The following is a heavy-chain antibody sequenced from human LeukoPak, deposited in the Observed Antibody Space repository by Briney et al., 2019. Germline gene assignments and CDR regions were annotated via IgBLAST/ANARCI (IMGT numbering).Heavy chain of an antibody. J-gene: IGHJ5*02. V-gene: IGHV4-39*07. CDR1: GGSISSNNYY. CDR3: ARSLVVGATYPYH. D-gene: IGHD1-26*01. CDR2: MYYSGST. Sequence: RTSETLSLTCTVSGGSISSNNYYCGWIRQPPGKGLEWIGSMYYSGSTYYSPSLKSRVAISLDTSKNQFSLKLRSVTAADTAVYYCARSLVVGATYPYHWGQGTLVTVSS.